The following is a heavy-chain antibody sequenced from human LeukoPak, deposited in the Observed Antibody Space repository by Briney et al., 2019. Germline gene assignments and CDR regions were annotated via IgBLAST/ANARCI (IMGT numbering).Heavy chain of an antibody. Sequence: ASVKVSCKASGYTFTTYYMYWVRQAPGQGLEWMGIISLGVGSTNYAQKFQGRITMTRDMSTSTVYMDLSSLRSEDTAVYYCARGSGYDYVWGSYRDDAFDIWGQGTMVTVSS. J-gene: IGHJ3*02. CDR2: ISLGVGST. CDR1: GYTFTTYY. CDR3: ARGSGYDYVWGSYRDDAFDI. V-gene: IGHV1-46*01. D-gene: IGHD3-16*02.